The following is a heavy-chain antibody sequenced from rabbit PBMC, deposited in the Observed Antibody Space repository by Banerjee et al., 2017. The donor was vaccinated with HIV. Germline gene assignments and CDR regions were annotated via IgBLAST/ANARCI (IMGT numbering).Heavy chain of an antibody. V-gene: IGHV1S45*01. CDR1: GFTLSSYW. J-gene: IGHJ4*01. D-gene: IGHD6-1*01. Sequence: QQQLVESGGGLVQPGESLKLSCKASGFTLSSYWMYWVRQAPGKGLEWIGCIDGIGSGSTYYATWAKGRFTISKTSSTTVTLQMTSLTAADTATYFCAREQYAGYAGYGYATFNLWGPGTLVTVS. CDR3: AREQYAGYAGYGYATFNL. CDR2: IDGIGSGST.